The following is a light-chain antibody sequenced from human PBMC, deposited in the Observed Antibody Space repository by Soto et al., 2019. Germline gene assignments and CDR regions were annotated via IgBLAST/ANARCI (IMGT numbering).Light chain of an antibody. CDR1: SSNVGGYNY. J-gene: IGLJ1*01. V-gene: IGLV2-11*01. CDR2: DVY. Sequence: QSALTQPRSVSGSPGQSGTISCTGTSSNVGGYNYVSWYQHHPGKAPKLVIYDVYNRPSGVPDRFSGSKSDNTASLTISGLQAEDEADYYCCSYAGSNTFYVFGTGTKVTVL. CDR3: CSYAGSNTFYV.